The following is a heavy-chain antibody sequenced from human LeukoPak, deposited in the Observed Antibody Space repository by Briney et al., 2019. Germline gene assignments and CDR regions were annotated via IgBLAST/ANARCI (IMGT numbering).Heavy chain of an antibody. D-gene: IGHD3-10*01. V-gene: IGHV3-23*01. Sequence: PGGSLRLSCAASGFTFSSYAMSWVRQAPGKGLEWVSAISGSGGSTYYADSVKGRFTISRDNSKNTLYLQMNSLRAEDTAVYYCAKIRPPMVRGGATISKIDYWGQGTLVTVSS. CDR3: AKIRPPMVRGGATISKIDY. CDR1: GFTFSSYA. J-gene: IGHJ4*02. CDR2: ISGSGGST.